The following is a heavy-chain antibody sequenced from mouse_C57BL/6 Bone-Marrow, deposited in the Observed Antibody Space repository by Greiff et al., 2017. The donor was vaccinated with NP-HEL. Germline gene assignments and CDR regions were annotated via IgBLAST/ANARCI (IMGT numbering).Heavy chain of an antibody. V-gene: IGHV5-16*01. CDR2: INYDGSST. CDR1: GFTFSDYY. CDR3: ARDSNYWYFDV. J-gene: IGHJ1*03. D-gene: IGHD2-5*01. Sequence: EVKLVESEGGLVQPGSSMKLSCTASGFTFSDYYMAWVRQVPEKGLEWVANINYDGSSTYYLESLKSRFIISRDNAKNILYLQMSSLKSEDTATYYCARDSNYWYFDVWGTGTTVTVSS.